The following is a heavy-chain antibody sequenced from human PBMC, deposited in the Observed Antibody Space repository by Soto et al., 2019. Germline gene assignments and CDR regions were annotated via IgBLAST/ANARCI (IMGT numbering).Heavy chain of an antibody. V-gene: IGHV3-30-3*01. CDR2: ISYDGSNK. D-gene: IGHD3-22*01. CDR1: GFTFSSYA. J-gene: IGHJ4*02. CDR3: ARAGYYYDSSGLDY. Sequence: GGSLRLSCAASGFTFSSYAMHWVRQAPGKGLEWVAVISYDGSNKYYADSVKGRFTISRDNSKNTLYLQMNSLRAEDTAVYYCARAGYYYDSSGLDYWGQGTLVTVSS.